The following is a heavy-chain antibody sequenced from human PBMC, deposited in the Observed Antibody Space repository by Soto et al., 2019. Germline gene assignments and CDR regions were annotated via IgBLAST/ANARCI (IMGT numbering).Heavy chain of an antibody. CDR3: ARHYNLPDY. V-gene: IGHV4-30-4*01. D-gene: IGHD1-1*01. CDR2: IYYTGIT. J-gene: IGHJ4*02. Sequence: QVQLQESGPGLVEPSQTLSLTCTVSGDSISSGDYYWSWIRQPPGKGLEWIGYIYYTGITKYNPSLKSRLTISVDTSKNQFSLKVTSVTAADTAIYYCARHYNLPDYWGQGTLVTVSS. CDR1: GDSISSGDYY.